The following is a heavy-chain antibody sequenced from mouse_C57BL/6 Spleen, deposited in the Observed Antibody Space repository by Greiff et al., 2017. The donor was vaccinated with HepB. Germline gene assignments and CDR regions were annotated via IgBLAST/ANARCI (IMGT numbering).Heavy chain of an antibody. CDR1: GYAFSSSW. D-gene: IGHD1-1*01. Sequence: VKLQQSGPELVKPGASVKISCKASGYAFSSSWMNWVKQRPGKGLEWIGRIYPGDGDTNYNGKFKGKATLTADKSSSTAYMQLSSLTSEDSAVYFCARPYYYGSSYAFAYWGQGTLVTVSA. CDR2: IYPGDGDT. V-gene: IGHV1-82*01. CDR3: ARPYYYGSSYAFAY. J-gene: IGHJ3*01.